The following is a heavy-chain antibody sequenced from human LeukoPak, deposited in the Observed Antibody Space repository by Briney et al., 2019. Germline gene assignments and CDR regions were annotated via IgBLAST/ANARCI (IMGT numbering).Heavy chain of an antibody. CDR3: ARGGSSGGSCYSCFSPDY. J-gene: IGHJ4*02. Sequence: ASVKVSCKASGYTFTGYYMHWVRQAPGQGLEWMGWINPNSGGTNYAQKFQGRVTMTRDTSISTAYMELSRLRSDGTAVYYCARGGSSGGSCYSCFSPDYWGQGTLVTVSS. CDR2: INPNSGGT. CDR1: GYTFTGYY. D-gene: IGHD2-15*01. V-gene: IGHV1-2*02.